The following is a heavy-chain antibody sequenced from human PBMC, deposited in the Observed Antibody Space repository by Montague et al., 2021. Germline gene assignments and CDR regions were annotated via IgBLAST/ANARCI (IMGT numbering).Heavy chain of an antibody. D-gene: IGHD6-13*01. J-gene: IGHJ3*02. Sequence: SETLSLTCTVSGGPISAYYWSWIRQPPGKGLEWIGYIYYIGSTNYNPSLKSRVTVSVDTSKNQFSLKLSSVTAADTAVYYCARHGVSSWYRELDGFDIWGQGTMV. CDR3: ARHGVSSWYRELDGFDI. V-gene: IGHV4-59*08. CDR1: GGPISAYY. CDR2: IYYIGST.